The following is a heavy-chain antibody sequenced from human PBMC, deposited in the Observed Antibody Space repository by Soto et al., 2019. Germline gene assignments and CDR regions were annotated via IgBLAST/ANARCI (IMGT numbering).Heavy chain of an antibody. CDR3: ARDGPYYYASRMDV. D-gene: IGHD3-10*01. CDR1: GIPVSSNY. CDR2: LHSGGDT. J-gene: IGHJ6*02. V-gene: IGHV3-53*04. Sequence: EVQLVESGGGLVQPGGSLRLSCVASGIPVSSNYMTWVRQAPGKGLEWVSVLHSGGDTYYANSVKGRFTISRHDSTNTVFLQMTSLTAEDTAVYYCARDGPYYYASRMDVWGQGTTVTVSS.